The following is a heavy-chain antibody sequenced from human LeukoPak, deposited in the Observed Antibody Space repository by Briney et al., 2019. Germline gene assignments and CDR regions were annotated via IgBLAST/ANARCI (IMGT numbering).Heavy chain of an antibody. CDR1: GFTFSNYG. Sequence: GGSLRLSCATSGFTFSNYGMSWVRQAPGKGLEWVTAISGSGDSTYYADSVKGRFTISRDNSKNTLYLQMSSPRAEDTAVYHCAKDRVGCSSSSCYEEGFDYWGQGTLVTVSS. CDR2: ISGSGDST. D-gene: IGHD2-2*01. CDR3: AKDRVGCSSSSCYEEGFDY. J-gene: IGHJ4*02. V-gene: IGHV3-23*01.